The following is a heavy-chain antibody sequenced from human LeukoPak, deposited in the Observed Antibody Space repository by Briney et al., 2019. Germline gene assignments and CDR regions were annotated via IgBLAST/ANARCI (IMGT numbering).Heavy chain of an antibody. CDR1: GFTFSSHS. Sequence: PGGSLRLSCAASGFTFSSHSMNWVRQAPGKGLEWVSYISSGSTIIHYADSVKGRFTISRDDAKNSLYLQMNSLRAEDTAVYYCARQVIMAYWGQGTLVTVSS. CDR3: ARQVIMAY. V-gene: IGHV3-48*01. J-gene: IGHJ4*02. CDR2: ISSGSTII. D-gene: IGHD2-21*01.